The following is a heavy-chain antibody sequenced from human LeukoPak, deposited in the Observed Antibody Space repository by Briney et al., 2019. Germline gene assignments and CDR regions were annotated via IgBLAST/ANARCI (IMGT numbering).Heavy chain of an antibody. CDR2: IYYSGST. Sequence: SETLSLTCTVSGGSISSSNYYWGWIRQPPGKGLEWIGSIYYSGSTYYNPSLKSRVTISVDTSKNQFSLKLSSVTAADTAVYYCARDGPIAAAGDGMDVWGQGTTVTVPS. CDR3: ARDGPIAAAGDGMDV. CDR1: GGSISSSNYY. J-gene: IGHJ6*02. V-gene: IGHV4-39*07. D-gene: IGHD6-13*01.